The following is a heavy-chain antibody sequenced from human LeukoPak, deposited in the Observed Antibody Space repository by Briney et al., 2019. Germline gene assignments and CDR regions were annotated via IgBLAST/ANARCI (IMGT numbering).Heavy chain of an antibody. D-gene: IGHD3-22*01. CDR3: ARDNWSGYYDSSGYHDYYYGMDV. CDR1: GGSMSYNY. V-gene: IGHV4-59*01. CDR2: IYYSGST. J-gene: IGHJ6*02. Sequence: SETLSLTCTVSGGSMSYNYWSWIRQPPGKGLEWIGYIYYSGSTNYNPSLKSRVTISVDTSKNQFSLKLSSVTAADTAVYYCARDNWSGYYDSSGYHDYYYGMDVWGQGTTVTVSS.